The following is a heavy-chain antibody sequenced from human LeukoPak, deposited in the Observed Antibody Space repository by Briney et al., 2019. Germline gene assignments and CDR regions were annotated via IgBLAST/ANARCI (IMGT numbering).Heavy chain of an antibody. J-gene: IGHJ4*02. V-gene: IGHV3-7*02. Sequence: GGSLTLSCVASGFIFRNYWMSWVRQAPGKGLEWVANINHDGGDKNYVDSVKGRFTISRDNAKSSLYLQMNSLRVEDTAVYYCAITGGPTVTAFDLWGQGILVSVSS. CDR2: INHDGGDK. CDR3: AITGGPTVTAFDL. D-gene: IGHD4-17*01. CDR1: GFIFRNYW.